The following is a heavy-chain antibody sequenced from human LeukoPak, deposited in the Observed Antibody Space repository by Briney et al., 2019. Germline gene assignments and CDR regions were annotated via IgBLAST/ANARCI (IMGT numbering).Heavy chain of an antibody. CDR3: ARRSADYYYYGMDV. J-gene: IGHJ6*02. Sequence: SETLSLTRLVSGGSISSSSYYWGWIRQPPGKGLEWIRSIYYNGSTYYNPSLKSRVTISVDTSKNQFSLRLSSVTAADTAVYYCARRSADYYYYGMDVWGQGTPVTVSS. V-gene: IGHV4-39*01. CDR1: GGSISSSSYY. CDR2: IYYNGST.